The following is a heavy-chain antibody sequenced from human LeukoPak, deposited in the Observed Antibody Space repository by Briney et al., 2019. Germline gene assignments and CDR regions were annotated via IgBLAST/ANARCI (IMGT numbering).Heavy chain of an antibody. CDR1: GGSISSYY. V-gene: IGHV4-4*09. CDR3: ARRRATNYYYYYYMDV. J-gene: IGHJ6*03. D-gene: IGHD2-8*01. Sequence: PSETLSLTCTVSGGSISSYYWSWIRQPPGKGLEWIGYIYTSGSTNYNPSLKSRVTISVDTSKNQFSLKLSSVTAADTAVYYCARRRATNYYYYYYMDVWGKGTTVTVSS. CDR2: IYTSGST.